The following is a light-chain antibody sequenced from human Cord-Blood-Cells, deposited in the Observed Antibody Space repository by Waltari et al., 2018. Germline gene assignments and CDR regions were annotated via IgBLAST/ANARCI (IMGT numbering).Light chain of an antibody. J-gene: IGKJ1*01. CDR1: RSVSSN. CDR2: GAY. V-gene: IGKV3-15*01. Sequence: EIVMTQSPATLSVSPGDRATLSCRARRSVSSNVAWYHQKPGQASRLLIYGAYTRATGIPARFSGSGSGTEFTLTISSLQSEDFAVYYCQQYNNWPPWTFGQGTKVEIK. CDR3: QQYNNWPPWT.